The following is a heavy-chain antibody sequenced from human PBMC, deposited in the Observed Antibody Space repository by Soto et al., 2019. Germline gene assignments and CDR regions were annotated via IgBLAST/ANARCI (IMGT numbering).Heavy chain of an antibody. CDR2: INAGNGNT. J-gene: IGHJ4*02. D-gene: IGHD5-12*01. CDR1: GYTFTIDV. CDR3: ARVSGYYLPDY. Sequence: APVNRARKASGYTFTIDVSGRLRQAPGQRLDWMGWINAGNGNTKYSQKFQGRVTITRDTSASTAYMELSSLRSEDTAVYYCARVSGYYLPDYWGQGTLVTVSS. V-gene: IGHV1-3*01.